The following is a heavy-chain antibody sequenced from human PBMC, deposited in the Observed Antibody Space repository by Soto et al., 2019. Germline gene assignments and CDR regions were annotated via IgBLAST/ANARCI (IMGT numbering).Heavy chain of an antibody. J-gene: IGHJ4*02. CDR1: GYTFTGYY. Sequence: QVQLVQSGAEVKKPGASVKVSCKASGYTFTGYYMHWVRQAPGQGLEWMGCINPNSGGTNYAQKFQGWVTMTRDTSISTASMELSRLRSDDTAVYYCARAHSRYYDYVWGSYSFDYWGQGTLVTVSS. D-gene: IGHD3-16*01. CDR2: INPNSGGT. V-gene: IGHV1-2*04. CDR3: ARAHSRYYDYVWGSYSFDY.